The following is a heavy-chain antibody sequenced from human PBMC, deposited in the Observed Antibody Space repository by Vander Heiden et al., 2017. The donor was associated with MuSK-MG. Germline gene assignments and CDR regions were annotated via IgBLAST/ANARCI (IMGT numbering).Heavy chain of an antibody. CDR2: MNPNSGNT. Sequence: QVQLVQSGAEVKKPGASVKVSCKASGYTFTSYDINWVRQATGQGLEWMGWMNPNSGNTGYAQKFQGRVTITRNTSISTAYMELSSLRSEDTAVYFCARGSNYYDSSGYYYGDYWGQGTLGTVA. D-gene: IGHD3-22*01. J-gene: IGHJ4*02. CDR3: ARGSNYYDSSGYYYGDY. CDR1: GYTFTSYD. V-gene: IGHV1-8*03.